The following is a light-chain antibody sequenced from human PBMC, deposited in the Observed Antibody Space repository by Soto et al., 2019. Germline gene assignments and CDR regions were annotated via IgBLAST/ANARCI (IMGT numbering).Light chain of an antibody. Sequence: QSVLTQPPSASGSPGQSVTISCTGTSSDIGCYNYVSWYQQHPGKAPKLIIFEVNKRPSGVPDRFSGSKSGNTASLTVSGLQAEDEADYFCSSDGGDNDNDVIFGGGTQLTV. CDR3: SSDGGDNDNDVI. J-gene: IGLJ2*01. CDR1: SSDIGCYNY. V-gene: IGLV2-8*01. CDR2: EVN.